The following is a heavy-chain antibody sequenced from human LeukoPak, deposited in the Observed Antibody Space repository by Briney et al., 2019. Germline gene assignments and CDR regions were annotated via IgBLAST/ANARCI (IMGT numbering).Heavy chain of an antibody. D-gene: IGHD2-21*01. CDR2: IYYSGST. CDR3: ATPCRDG. J-gene: IGHJ4*02. CDR1: GDSISGSNYY. V-gene: IGHV4-39*01. Sequence: SETLSLTCTVSGDSISGSNYYWVWIRQPPGKGLEWIGSIYYSGSTYYNPSLKSRGTISVHTPKNQFSLNLTSVTAADTAVYYTATPCRDGWRQGTLVTVSS.